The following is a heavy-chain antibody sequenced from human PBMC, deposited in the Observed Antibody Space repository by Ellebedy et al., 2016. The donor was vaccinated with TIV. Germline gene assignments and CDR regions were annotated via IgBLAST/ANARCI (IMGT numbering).Heavy chain of an antibody. CDR1: GFMFNTYA. CDR2: LWYDGSRE. V-gene: IGHV3-33*08. J-gene: IGHJ4*02. CDR3: ASERSGYDFDY. D-gene: IGHD5-12*01. Sequence: PGGSLRLSCAASGFMFNTYAMHWVRQAPGKGLEWVAVLWYDGSREYYADSVKGRFTVSRDNSKNTLFLQMNSLRTEDTAVYYCASERSGYDFDYWGQGTLVTVSA.